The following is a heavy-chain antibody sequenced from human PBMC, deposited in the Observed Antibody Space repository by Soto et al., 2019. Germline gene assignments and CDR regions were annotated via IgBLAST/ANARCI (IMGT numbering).Heavy chain of an antibody. CDR3: ARHYCSSTSCYAHFDY. CDR2: IYYSGST. V-gene: IGHV4-59*08. J-gene: IGHJ4*02. Sequence: SETLSLTCTVSGGSISSYYWSWIRQPPGKGLEWIGYIYYSGSTNYNPSLKSRVTISVDTSKNQFSLKLSSVTAADTAVCYCARHYCSSTSCYAHFDYWGQGTLVTVS. CDR1: GGSISSYY. D-gene: IGHD2-2*01.